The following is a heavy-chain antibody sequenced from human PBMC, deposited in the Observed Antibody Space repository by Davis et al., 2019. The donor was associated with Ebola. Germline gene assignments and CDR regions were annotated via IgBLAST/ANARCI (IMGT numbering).Heavy chain of an antibody. CDR1: GYSFTSYY. D-gene: IGHD1-26*01. J-gene: IGHJ6*02. V-gene: IGHV1-46*01. CDR3: ATLGGGPYTGMNV. Sequence: AASVKVSCKASGYSFTSYYMYWVRQAPGQGLEWMGIINPSGGRTSYAQKFQGRVTMTRDTSTDTAYMELSSLRSDDTAIYYCATLGGGPYTGMNVWGQGTTVTVSS. CDR2: INPSGGRT.